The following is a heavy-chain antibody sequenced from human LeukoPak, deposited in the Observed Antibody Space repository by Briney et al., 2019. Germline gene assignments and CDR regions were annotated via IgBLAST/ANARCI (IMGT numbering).Heavy chain of an antibody. CDR2: ITGNGANT. V-gene: IGHV3-23*01. CDR3: AKDRSGSYPNWFDP. D-gene: IGHD3-10*01. J-gene: IGHJ5*02. Sequence: SGRSLRLSCAASGSTFSSYGMSWVRQAPGKGLEWVSAITGNGANTFYADSVKGRFTISRDNSKNTMYLQMNSLRAEDTALYYCAKDRSGSYPNWFDPWGQGTLVTVSS. CDR1: GSTFSSYG.